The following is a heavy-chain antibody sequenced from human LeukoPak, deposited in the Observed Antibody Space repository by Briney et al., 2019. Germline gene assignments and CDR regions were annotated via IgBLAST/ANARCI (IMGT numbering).Heavy chain of an antibody. CDR3: ARDGPRAAAGQLGLFT. CDR2: ISGSGDGT. CDR1: GFTFSNYA. Sequence: GGSLRLSCAASGFTFSNYAMGWVRQAPGKGLEWVSAISGSGDGTYYADSVKGRFTISRDNSKNTLYLRMNSLRAEDTAVYYCARDGPRAAAGQLGLFTWGQGTLVTVSS. V-gene: IGHV3-23*01. D-gene: IGHD6-13*01. J-gene: IGHJ5*02.